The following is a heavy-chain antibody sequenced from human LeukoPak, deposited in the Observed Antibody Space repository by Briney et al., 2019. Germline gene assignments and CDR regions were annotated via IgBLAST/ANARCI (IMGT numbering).Heavy chain of an antibody. CDR2: IDPDGSHQ. Sequence: GGSLRLSCVASGFTFSSYWATWVRQAPGKRLEWVANIDPDGSHQYYVDSVKGRFTISKDNAKNSLYLQMNSLRAEDTAVYYCAELGITMIGGVWGKGTTVTISS. CDR1: GFTFSSYW. V-gene: IGHV3-7*01. D-gene: IGHD3-10*02. J-gene: IGHJ6*04. CDR3: AELGITMIGGV.